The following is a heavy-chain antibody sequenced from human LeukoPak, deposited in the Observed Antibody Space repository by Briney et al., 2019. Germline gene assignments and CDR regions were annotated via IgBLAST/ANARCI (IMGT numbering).Heavy chain of an antibody. J-gene: IGHJ3*02. D-gene: IGHD3-10*01. CDR2: ISYDGSNK. Sequence: GRSLRLSCAASGFTFSSYAMHWVRQAPGKGLEWVAVISYDGSNKYYADSVKGRFTISRDNSKNTLYLQMNSLRAEDTAVYYCASGVNLRNTIPGAFDIWGQGTMVNVSS. CDR3: ASGVNLRNTIPGAFDI. V-gene: IGHV3-30*04. CDR1: GFTFSSYA.